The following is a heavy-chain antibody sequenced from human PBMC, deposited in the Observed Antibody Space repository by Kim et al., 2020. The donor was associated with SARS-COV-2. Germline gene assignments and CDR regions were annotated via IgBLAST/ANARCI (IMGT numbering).Heavy chain of an antibody. V-gene: IGHV3-13*01. J-gene: IGHJ2*01. CDR3: ARGHIVVVTAKNNWYFDL. D-gene: IGHD2-21*02. Sequence: KGRVTISRENAKNSLYLQMNSLRAGDTAVYYCARGHIVVVTAKNNWYFDLWGRGTLVTVSS.